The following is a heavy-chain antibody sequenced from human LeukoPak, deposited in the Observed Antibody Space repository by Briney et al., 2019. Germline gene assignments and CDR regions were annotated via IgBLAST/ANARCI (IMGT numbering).Heavy chain of an antibody. Sequence: GGSLRLSCVPSGITLSNSALSWVRQAPGKGLEWASTITKSGDQTYYADSVKGLFTISRDISKNTLYLQMNSLRAEDTAVYHCVKSAGKDGYRDVFDIWGQGTVVTVSS. V-gene: IGHV3-23*01. D-gene: IGHD5-24*01. J-gene: IGHJ3*02. CDR1: GITLSNSA. CDR2: ITKSGDQT. CDR3: VKSAGKDGYRDVFDI.